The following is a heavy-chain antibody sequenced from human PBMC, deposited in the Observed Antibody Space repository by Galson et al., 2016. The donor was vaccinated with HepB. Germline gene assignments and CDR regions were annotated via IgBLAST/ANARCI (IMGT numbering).Heavy chain of an antibody. CDR1: GFTFSGHW. CDR2: INSDGSSS. Sequence: SLRLSCAASGFTFSGHWMHWVRQAPGKGLIWVSRINSDGSSSSYADYVKGRFTISRDNAKNSLYLLMNNLRAEDTAVYYCARDSLGGFGAHDYWGQGSLVTVSS. CDR3: ARDSLGGFGAHDY. J-gene: IGHJ4*02. D-gene: IGHD5-12*01. V-gene: IGHV3-74*01.